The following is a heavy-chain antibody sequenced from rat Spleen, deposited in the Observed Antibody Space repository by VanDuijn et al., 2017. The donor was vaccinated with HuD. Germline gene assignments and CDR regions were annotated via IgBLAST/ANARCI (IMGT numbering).Heavy chain of an antibody. V-gene: IGHV5-58*01. CDR3: ATLTPLFAY. D-gene: IGHD3-4*01. Sequence: EVQLVETGGDLVQPGGSLKLSCVASGFTFSGYWMYWLRQAPGKGLEWISSINTDGDSTYYRDSVKGRFTISRDNAKSTLYLQMDSLRSEDTATCYCATLTPLFAYWGQGTLVTVSS. CDR1: GFTFSGYW. CDR2: INTDGDST. J-gene: IGHJ3*01.